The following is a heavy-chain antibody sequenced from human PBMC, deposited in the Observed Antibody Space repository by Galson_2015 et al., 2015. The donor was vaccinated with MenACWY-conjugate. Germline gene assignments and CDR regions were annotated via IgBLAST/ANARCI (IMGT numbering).Heavy chain of an antibody. D-gene: IGHD4/OR15-4a*01. CDR1: GDSVSTNSVA. Sequence: CAISGDSVSTNSVAWNWIRQSPSRGLEWLGRTYYRSKWYYDYVASVRSRTSINPDTSKNQVSLQLNSVTPEDTAVYYCAREPDDYGSFDLWGRGTLVTVSS. V-gene: IGHV6-1*01. J-gene: IGHJ2*01. CDR3: AREPDDYGSFDL. CDR2: TYYRSKWYY.